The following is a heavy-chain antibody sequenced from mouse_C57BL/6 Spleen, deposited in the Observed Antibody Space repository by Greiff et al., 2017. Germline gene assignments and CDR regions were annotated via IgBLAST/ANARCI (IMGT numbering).Heavy chain of an antibody. J-gene: IGHJ4*01. CDR1: GYTFTDYN. CDR3: ARREGLLRYAMGY. D-gene: IGHD2-3*01. CDR2: IYPNNGGT. V-gene: IGHV1-18*01. Sequence: VQLQQSGPELVKLGASVKIPCKASGYTFTDYNMDWVKQSHGKSLEWIGDIYPNNGGTIYNQKFKGKATLTVDKSSSTAYMERRSLTSEDTAVYYCARREGLLRYAMGYWGQGTSVNGSS.